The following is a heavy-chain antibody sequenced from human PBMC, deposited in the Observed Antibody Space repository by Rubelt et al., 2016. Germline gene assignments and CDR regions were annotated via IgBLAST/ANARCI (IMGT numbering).Heavy chain of an antibody. J-gene: IGHJ3*02. Sequence: EGLEWVSTIVGSGVITYYADSAKGRLTISRDNSKKTLYLQMNSLRAEDTAVYFCARDRRGLGETPTADAFDIWGQGTMVTVSS. CDR3: ARDRRGLGETPTADAFDI. V-gene: IGHV3-23*01. D-gene: IGHD3-16*01. CDR2: IVGSGVIT.